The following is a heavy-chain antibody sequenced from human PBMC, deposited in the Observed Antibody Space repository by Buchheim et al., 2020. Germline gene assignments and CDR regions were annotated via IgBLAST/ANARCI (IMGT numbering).Heavy chain of an antibody. CDR2: IWYDGSNK. J-gene: IGHJ6*02. D-gene: IGHD3-3*01. Sequence: QVQLVESGGGVVQPGRSLRLSCAASGFTFSSYGMHWVRQAPGKGLEWVAVIWYDGSNKYYADSVKGRFTISRDNSKNTLYLQMNSLRAEDTAVYYCARDIMAATIFGVAYYYYYGMDVWGQGTT. V-gene: IGHV3-33*01. CDR1: GFTFSSYG. CDR3: ARDIMAATIFGVAYYYYYGMDV.